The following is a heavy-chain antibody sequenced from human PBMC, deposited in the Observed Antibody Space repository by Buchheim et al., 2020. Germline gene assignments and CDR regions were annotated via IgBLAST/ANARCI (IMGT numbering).Heavy chain of an antibody. J-gene: IGHJ4*02. V-gene: IGHV3-21*01. Sequence: EVNLVESGGGLVKPGGSLRLSCAASGFTFSSYSLNWVRQAPGKGPEWVSFISSSGSSIYYADSVRGRFTISRDNATDSLYLQMNSLGAEDTAVYYCARGKVRGVLGYDYWGQGTL. CDR1: GFTFSSYS. CDR2: ISSSGSSI. CDR3: ARGKVRGVLGYDY. D-gene: IGHD3-10*01.